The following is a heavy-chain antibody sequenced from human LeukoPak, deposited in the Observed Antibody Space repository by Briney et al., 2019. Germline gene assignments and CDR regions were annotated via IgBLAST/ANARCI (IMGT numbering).Heavy chain of an antibody. J-gene: IGHJ6*03. D-gene: IGHD2-2*02. CDR1: GGSISSYY. CDR2: IYTSGST. Sequence: KPSETLSLTCTVSGGSISSYYWSWIRQPAGKGLEWIGRIYTSGSTNYNPSLKSRVTMSVDTSKNQFSLKLSSVTAADTAVYYCARGGRRAVVPAAIQSSGYYYYMDVWGKGTTVTVSS. V-gene: IGHV4-4*07. CDR3: ARGGRRAVVPAAIQSSGYYYYMDV.